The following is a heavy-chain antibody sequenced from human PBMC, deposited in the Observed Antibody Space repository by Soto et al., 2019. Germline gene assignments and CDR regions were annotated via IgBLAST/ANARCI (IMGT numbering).Heavy chain of an antibody. CDR2: IRSKANSYAT. CDR3: TRTVAATGGVYYYYGMDV. D-gene: IGHD2-15*01. CDR1: WFTFSGSA. V-gene: IGHV3-73*01. J-gene: IGHJ6*02. Sequence: GGSLRLSCAASWFTFSGSAMHWVRQASGKGLEWVGRIRSKANSYATAYAASVKGRFTISRDDSKNTAYLQMNSLKTEDTAVYYCTRTVAATGGVYYYYGMDVWGQGTTVTVSS.